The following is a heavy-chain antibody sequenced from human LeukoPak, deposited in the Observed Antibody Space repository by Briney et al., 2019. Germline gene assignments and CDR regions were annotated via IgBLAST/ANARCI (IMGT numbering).Heavy chain of an antibody. Sequence: SVKVSCKASGGTFSSYAISWVRQAPGQGLEWMGGMILIFGTANYAQKFQGRVTITADESTSRAYMELSSLRSADTAVYYCARFTHGSGSFDYWGQGPLVTVPS. V-gene: IGHV1-69*13. CDR3: ARFTHGSGSFDY. CDR1: GGTFSSYA. D-gene: IGHD3-10*01. J-gene: IGHJ4*02. CDR2: MILIFGTA.